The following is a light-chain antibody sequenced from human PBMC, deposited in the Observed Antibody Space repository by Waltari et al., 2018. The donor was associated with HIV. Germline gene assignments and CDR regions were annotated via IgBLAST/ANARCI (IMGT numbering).Light chain of an antibody. CDR1: TPNIGAGYD. J-gene: IGLJ2*01. V-gene: IGLV1-40*01. CDR2: GNS. CDR3: QSYDSSLSGVV. Sequence: QSVLTQPPSVSGAPGQRVTISCPGSTPNIGAGYDVPRYQQLPGTAPKLLIYGNSNRPSGVPDRFSGSKSGTSASLAITGLQAEDEADYYCQSYDSSLSGVVFGGGTKLTVL.